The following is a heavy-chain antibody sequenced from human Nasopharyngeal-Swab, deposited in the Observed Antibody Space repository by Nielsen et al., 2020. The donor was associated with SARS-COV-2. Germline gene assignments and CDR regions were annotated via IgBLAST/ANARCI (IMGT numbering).Heavy chain of an antibody. CDR2: INHSGST. CDR1: GGSFSGYY. J-gene: IGHJ4*02. D-gene: IGHD1-20*01. CDR3: ARGYNWTRGFVSRGFDY. V-gene: IGHV4-34*01. Sequence: SETLSLTCAVYGGSFSGYYWSWIRQPPGKGLEWIGEINHSGSTNYNPSLKSRVTISVDTSKNQFSLKLSSVTAADTAVYYCARGYNWTRGFVSRGFDYWGQGILVTVSS.